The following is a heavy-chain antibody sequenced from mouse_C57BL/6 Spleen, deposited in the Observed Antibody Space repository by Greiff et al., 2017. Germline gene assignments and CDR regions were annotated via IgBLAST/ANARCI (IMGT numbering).Heavy chain of an antibody. D-gene: IGHD4-1*01. CDR3: ARGLGAMDY. Sequence: EVKLMESGGGLVQSGRSLRLSCATSGFTFSDFYMEWVRQAPGKGLEWIAESGNKANDYTTEYSASVKGRLIVSRDTSQSILYLQMNALRDEDTAIDYCARGLGAMDYWGQGTSVTVSS. CDR1: GFTFSDFY. V-gene: IGHV7-1*01. CDR2: SGNKANDYTT. J-gene: IGHJ4*01.